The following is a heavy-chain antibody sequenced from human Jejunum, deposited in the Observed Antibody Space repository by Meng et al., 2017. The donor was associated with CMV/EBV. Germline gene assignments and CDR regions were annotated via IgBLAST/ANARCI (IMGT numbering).Heavy chain of an antibody. CDR1: FMFRTYA. J-gene: IGHJ5*02. D-gene: IGHD5-12*01. CDR3: AREAFSGGYDDGFDP. CDR2: QSYDGGKE. Sequence: FMFRTYAMQWVRRAPGRGLEWVGFQSYDGGKESYADAVKGRFTISRDNSKSTLYLQMNSLRSEDTAVYYCAREAFSGGYDDGFDPWGQGTLVTVSS. V-gene: IGHV3-30-3*01.